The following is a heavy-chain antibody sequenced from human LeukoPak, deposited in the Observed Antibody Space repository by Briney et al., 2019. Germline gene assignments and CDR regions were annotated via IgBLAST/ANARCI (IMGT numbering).Heavy chain of an antibody. CDR1: GGSISTYY. CDR3: ARGARGVYYYYGMDV. J-gene: IGHJ6*02. CDR2: IYTSGST. Sequence: SETLSLTCAVSGGSISTYYWSWIRQPAGKGLEWIGRIYTSGSTNYNPSLKSRVTMSVDTSKNQFSLKLSSVTAADTAVYYCARGARGVYYYYGMDVWGQGTTVTVSS. D-gene: IGHD3-10*01. V-gene: IGHV4-4*07.